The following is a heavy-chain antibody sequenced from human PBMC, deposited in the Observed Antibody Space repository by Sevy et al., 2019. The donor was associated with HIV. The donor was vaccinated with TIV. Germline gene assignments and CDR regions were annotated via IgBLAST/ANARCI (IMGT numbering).Heavy chain of an antibody. D-gene: IGHD6-19*01. Sequence: KQSQTLSLTCAISGDSVSSNSAAWNWIRQSPSRGLEWLGRTYYRSKWYNDYAVSVKSRITINPDTSTNQFSLQLNSVTPEDTAVYYCAREKSSGWYEDYYYYYGMDVWGQGTTVTVSS. CDR1: GDSVSSNSAA. CDR2: TYYRSKWYN. J-gene: IGHJ6*02. V-gene: IGHV6-1*01. CDR3: AREKSSGWYEDYYYYYGMDV.